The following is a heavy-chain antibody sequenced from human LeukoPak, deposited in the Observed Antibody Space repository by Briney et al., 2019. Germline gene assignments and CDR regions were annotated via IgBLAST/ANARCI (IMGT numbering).Heavy chain of an antibody. CDR2: IIPIFGTA. J-gene: IGHJ4*02. Sequence: VKVSCKASGGTFSSYAISWVRQAPGQGLEWMGGIIPIFGTANYAQKFQGRVTITADESTSTAYMELSSLRSEDTAVYYCARDRILTRDSSGYAFDYWGQGTLVTVSS. V-gene: IGHV1-69*13. CDR3: ARDRILTRDSSGYAFDY. CDR1: GGTFSSYA. D-gene: IGHD3-22*01.